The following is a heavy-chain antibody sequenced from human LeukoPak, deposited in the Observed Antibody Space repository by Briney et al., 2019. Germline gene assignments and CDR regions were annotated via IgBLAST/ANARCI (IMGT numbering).Heavy chain of an antibody. J-gene: IGHJ4*02. V-gene: IGHV3-23*01. CDR2: ISGSGVTT. D-gene: IGHD3-10*01. CDR1: GLIFSNYA. CDR3: AKWRGSGSYYNDGSFDY. Sequence: PGGSLRLSCAASGLIFSNYAMSWVRQAPGKGLEWVSGISGSGVTTYYADSVEGRFTISRDNSKNTLYLQMNSLRAEDTAVYFCAKWRGSGSYYNDGSFDYWGQGTLVTVSS.